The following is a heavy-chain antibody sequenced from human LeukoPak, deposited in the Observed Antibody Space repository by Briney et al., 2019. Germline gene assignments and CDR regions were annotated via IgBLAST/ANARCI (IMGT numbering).Heavy chain of an antibody. Sequence: GASVKVSCKASRYTFTGYYMHWVRQAPGQGLEWMGRIKPNSGGTIYAQKFHGRVTMNRDTSISTAYMELSRLRTDDTAVYYCARDHSSGWFHHYYYYYMDVWGKGTTVTVSS. CDR3: ARDHSSGWFHHYYYYYMDV. J-gene: IGHJ6*03. CDR2: IKPNSGGT. V-gene: IGHV1-2*02. D-gene: IGHD6-19*01. CDR1: RYTFTGYY.